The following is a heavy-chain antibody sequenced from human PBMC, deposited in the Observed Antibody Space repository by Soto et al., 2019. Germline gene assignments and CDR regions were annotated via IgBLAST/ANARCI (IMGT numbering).Heavy chain of an antibody. CDR2: ISAYNGNT. V-gene: IGHV1-18*01. J-gene: IGHJ3*02. CDR1: GYTFTSYG. CDR3: ARGVENSSGWYSDAFDI. Sequence: ASVKVSCKASGYTFTSYGISWVRQAPGQGLEWMGWISAYNGNTNYAQKLQGGVTMTTDTSTSTAYMELRSLRSDDTAVYYCARGVENSSGWYSDAFDIRGQRTTVTVSS. D-gene: IGHD6-19*01.